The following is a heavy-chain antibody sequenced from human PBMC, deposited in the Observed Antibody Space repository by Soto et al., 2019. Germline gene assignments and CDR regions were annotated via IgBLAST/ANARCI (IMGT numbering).Heavy chain of an antibody. V-gene: IGHV4-39*01. D-gene: IGHD1-20*01. CDR1: SGSISSSDYY. CDR3: ARRAYNAEWFDP. CDR2: IYYSGST. Sequence: ETLSLTCTVSSGSISSSDYYWGWIRQPPGRGLEWIGHIYYSGSTYYNPSLKSRVIVSVDTSKNQFSLKLSSVTAADTAVYYCARRAYNAEWFDPWGQGTLVTVSS. J-gene: IGHJ5*02.